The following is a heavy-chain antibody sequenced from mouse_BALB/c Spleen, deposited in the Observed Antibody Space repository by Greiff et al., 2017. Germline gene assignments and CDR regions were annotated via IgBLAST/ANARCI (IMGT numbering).Heavy chain of an antibody. CDR2: IDPENGNT. CDR1: GFNFKDYY. V-gene: IGHV14-1*02. CDR3: ARATMITTFAY. D-gene: IGHD2-4*01. Sequence: VQLKQSGAELVRPGALVKLSCKASGFNFKDYYMHWVKQRPEQGLEWIGWIDPENGNTIYDPKFQGKASITADTSSNTAYLQLSSLTSEDTAVYYCARATMITTFAYWGQGTLVTVSA. J-gene: IGHJ3*01.